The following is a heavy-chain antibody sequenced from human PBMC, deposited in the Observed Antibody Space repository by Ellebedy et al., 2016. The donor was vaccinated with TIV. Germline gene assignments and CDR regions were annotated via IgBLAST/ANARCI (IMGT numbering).Heavy chain of an antibody. Sequence: MPSETLSLTCTVSGGSVSGDDYYWSWIRQPPGKGLEWIGEIYHSGSTNYNPSLKSRVTISVDKSKNQFSLKLSSVTAADTAVYYCARVQSSGYYYADAFDIWGQGTMVTVSS. CDR3: ARVQSSGYYYADAFDI. J-gene: IGHJ3*02. D-gene: IGHD3-22*01. CDR1: GGSVSGDDYY. V-gene: IGHV4-61*08. CDR2: IYHSGST.